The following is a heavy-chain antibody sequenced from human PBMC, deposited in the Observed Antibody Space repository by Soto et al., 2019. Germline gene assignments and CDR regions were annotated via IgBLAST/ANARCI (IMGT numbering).Heavy chain of an antibody. V-gene: IGHV4-59*01. CDR3: ARYRRGSGWYYIDY. J-gene: IGHJ4*02. CDR2: IYYNGDS. Sequence: PSETLSLTCTVSGGSISPYYWSWIRQPPGRGLEWIGFIYYNGDSKYNPSLKSRVIMSEDTSRNQFFLTLTSVTAADTALYYCARYRRGSGWYYIDYWGPGILVTVSS. CDR1: GGSISPYY. D-gene: IGHD6-19*01.